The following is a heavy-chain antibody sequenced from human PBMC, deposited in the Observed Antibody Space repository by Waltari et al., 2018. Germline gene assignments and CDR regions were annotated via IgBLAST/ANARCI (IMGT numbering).Heavy chain of an antibody. CDR2: ISQSGAT. Sequence: QVQLQESGPGLVKPSETLSLTCSVSGGSIITPKFYWGWIRQPHGQALEWIGTISQSGATYTIPSLQSRVTLSRDTSKNQFSLTLGSVTASDTAVYYCATYIGASVGTAAFDVWGQGTMVSVSS. J-gene: IGHJ3*01. CDR3: ATYIGASVGTAAFDV. D-gene: IGHD5-12*01. V-gene: IGHV4-39*01. CDR1: GGSIITPKFY.